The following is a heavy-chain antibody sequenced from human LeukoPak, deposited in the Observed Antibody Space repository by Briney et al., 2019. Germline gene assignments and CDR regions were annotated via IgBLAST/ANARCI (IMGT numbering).Heavy chain of an antibody. D-gene: IGHD6-6*01. J-gene: IGHJ4*02. CDR2: IKQDGSQR. CDR3: ARRGGSSSRRRPIDF. Sequence: GGSLRLSCTASGFTFSDYWMTWVRQAPEKGPEGVANIKQDGSQRYYVDSVRGRFTTPRDNAKNSLFLQMNGLSAEDTAVDYCARRGGSSSRRRPIDFWGQGTLVTVSS. V-gene: IGHV3-7*01. CDR1: GFTFSDYW.